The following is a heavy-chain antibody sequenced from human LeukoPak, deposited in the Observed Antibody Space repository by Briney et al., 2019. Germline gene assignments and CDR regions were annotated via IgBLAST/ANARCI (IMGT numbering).Heavy chain of an antibody. V-gene: IGHV4-59*01. CDR1: GGYISSYC. J-gene: IGHJ5*02. CDR2: INYSGST. Sequence: PSETLSLTCSVSGGYISSYCWSWIRQPPGKGLEWIGIINYSGSTKYNPSLKSRVSISVDTSKNQFSLRLTSVTVADTAVYFCARVPNAPKIEPNWFDPWGQGTLVTVSS. CDR3: ARVPNAPKIEPNWFDP. D-gene: IGHD1-14*01.